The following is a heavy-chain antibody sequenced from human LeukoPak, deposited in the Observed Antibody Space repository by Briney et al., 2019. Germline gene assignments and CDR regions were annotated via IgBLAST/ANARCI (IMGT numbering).Heavy chain of an antibody. D-gene: IGHD3-16*01. CDR2: ISGSGYYT. Sequence: GGSLRLSCEASGSGFTFGNFALSWVRQAPGKGLEWVSGISGSGYYTYHADSVKGRFTISRDNSKNTLYIQMNSLRAEDTAVYYCAKDGSWGDYYFYFYMDVWGTGTTVTVSS. CDR3: AKDGSWGDYYFYFYMDV. CDR1: GSGFTFGNFA. V-gene: IGHV3-23*01. J-gene: IGHJ6*03.